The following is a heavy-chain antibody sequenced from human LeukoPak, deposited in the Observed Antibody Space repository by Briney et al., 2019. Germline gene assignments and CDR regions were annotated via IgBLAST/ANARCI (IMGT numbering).Heavy chain of an antibody. Sequence: SETLSLTCTVSGGSISSYYWSWIRQPPGKGLEWIGYIYYSGSTNYNPSLKSRVTISVDTSKNQFSLKLSSVTAADTAVYYCARDFANHIDYWGQGTLVTVSS. CDR1: GGSISSYY. D-gene: IGHD4/OR15-4a*01. CDR2: IYYSGST. V-gene: IGHV4-59*01. J-gene: IGHJ4*02. CDR3: ARDFANHIDY.